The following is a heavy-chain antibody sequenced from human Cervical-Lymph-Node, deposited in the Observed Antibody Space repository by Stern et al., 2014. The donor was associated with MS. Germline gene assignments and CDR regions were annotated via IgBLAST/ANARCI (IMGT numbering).Heavy chain of an antibody. J-gene: IGHJ4*02. CDR2: ITNVGST. D-gene: IGHD1-1*01. CDR1: GFTVSRDY. Sequence: EMPLVESGGGVIQPGGSLRLSCTASGFTVSRDYMTWVRQAPGKGLAWVSLITNVGSTFYTDSVKGRFTISRDDSKNTVYLHMTSLRAEDTAMYYCARDTSSPERSDWWGQGTLVTVSS. CDR3: ARDTSSPERSDW. V-gene: IGHV3-53*01.